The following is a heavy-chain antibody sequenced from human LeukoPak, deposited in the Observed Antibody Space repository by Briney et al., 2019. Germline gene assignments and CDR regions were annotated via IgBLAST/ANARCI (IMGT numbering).Heavy chain of an antibody. CDR2: ISRDGSDK. CDR3: TTWLVRFAFDI. D-gene: IGHD6-19*01. J-gene: IGHJ3*02. V-gene: IGHV3-30*04. CDR1: GFTFSSYA. Sequence: GGSLRLSCAASGFTFSSYAMHWVRQAPGKGLQWVAGISRDGSDKYYADSVKGRFTISRDNSRNTVSLQMNSLKTEDTAVYYCTTWLVRFAFDIWGQGTMVTVSS.